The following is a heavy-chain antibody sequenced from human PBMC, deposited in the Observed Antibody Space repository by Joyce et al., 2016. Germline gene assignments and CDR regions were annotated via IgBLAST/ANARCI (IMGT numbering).Heavy chain of an antibody. J-gene: IGHJ4*02. D-gene: IGHD6-25*01. Sequence: QVQLVESGGGVVQPGRSLSISCAASGLHLSNDGVHWVRQAPGKGLEWVAVISYDGIYKYYADSVKGRFTISRDNSKNTVFLEMNSLRTEDTAVYYCAKILTATYSSGWFLDYWGQGTLVTVSS. CDR1: GLHLSNDG. CDR2: ISYDGIYK. V-gene: IGHV3-30*18. CDR3: AKILTATYSSGWFLDY.